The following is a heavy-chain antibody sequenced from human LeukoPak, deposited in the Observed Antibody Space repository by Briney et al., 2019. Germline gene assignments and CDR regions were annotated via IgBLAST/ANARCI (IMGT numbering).Heavy chain of an antibody. CDR2: IGTGVDT. Sequence: GGSLRLSCVASGFIFSDYDMHWVRQAPGKGLEWVSHIGTGVDTHFSDSVKGRFAISRDNARNSLYLQINCPRAEDTAIYYCARDRRADYGRNNDAFDLWGHGTVVTVSS. CDR3: ARDRRADYGRNNDAFDL. D-gene: IGHD4-17*01. J-gene: IGHJ3*01. V-gene: IGHV3-13*01. CDR1: GFIFSDYD.